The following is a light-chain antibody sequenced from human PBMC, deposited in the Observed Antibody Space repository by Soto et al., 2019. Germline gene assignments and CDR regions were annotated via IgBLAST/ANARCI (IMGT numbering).Light chain of an antibody. Sequence: EIVMTQSPLSLPVTPGEPASISCRSSQSLLHSNGYNFLNWYLQKPGQSPQLLIFLGSNRASGVPDRFSGSGSGTDFTLKISRVEAEDVGVYYCMQDLQTWTFGQGTKVESK. CDR2: LGS. V-gene: IGKV2-28*01. J-gene: IGKJ1*01. CDR1: QSLLHSNGYNF. CDR3: MQDLQTWT.